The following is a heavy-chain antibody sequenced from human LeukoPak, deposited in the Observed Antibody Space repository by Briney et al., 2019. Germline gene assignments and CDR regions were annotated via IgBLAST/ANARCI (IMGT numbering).Heavy chain of an antibody. Sequence: PSETLSLTCTVSGGSISSYYWSWIRQPAGKGLVWIGRIYTSGSTNYNPSLKSRVTMSVDTSKNQFSLKLSSVTAADTAVYYCARDLGGGYDLEHNWFDPWGQGTLVTVSS. CDR2: IYTSGST. CDR3: ARDLGGGYDLEHNWFDP. J-gene: IGHJ5*02. D-gene: IGHD5-12*01. CDR1: GGSISSYY. V-gene: IGHV4-4*07.